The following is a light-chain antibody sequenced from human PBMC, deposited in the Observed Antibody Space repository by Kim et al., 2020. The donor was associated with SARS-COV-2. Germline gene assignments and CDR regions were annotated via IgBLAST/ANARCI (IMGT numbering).Light chain of an antibody. CDR2: GAS. CDR1: QSVSTN. J-gene: IGKJ2*01. CDR3: QQYNNWPYT. V-gene: IGKV3-15*01. Sequence: SVAPGERATPSCRASQSVSTNLAWYQQKPGQAPRLLIYGASTRATGIPARFSGSGSGTEFTLTIGSLQSEDFAIYYCQQYNNWPYTFGQGTKLEIK.